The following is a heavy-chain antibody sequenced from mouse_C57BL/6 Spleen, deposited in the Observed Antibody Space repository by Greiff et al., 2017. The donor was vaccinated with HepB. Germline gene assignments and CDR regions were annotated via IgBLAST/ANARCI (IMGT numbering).Heavy chain of an antibody. D-gene: IGHD2-3*01. Sequence: VHVKQSGPELVKPGASVKIPCKASGYTFTDYNMDWVKQSHGKSLEWIGDINPNNGGTIYNQKFKGKATLTVDKSSSTAYMELRSLTSEDTAVYYCARTRWLLPYYAMDYWGQGTSVTVSS. CDR2: INPNNGGT. J-gene: IGHJ4*01. CDR1: GYTFTDYN. CDR3: ARTRWLLPYYAMDY. V-gene: IGHV1-18*01.